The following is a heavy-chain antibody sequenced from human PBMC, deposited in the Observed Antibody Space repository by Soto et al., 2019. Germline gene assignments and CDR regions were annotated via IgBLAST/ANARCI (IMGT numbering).Heavy chain of an antibody. V-gene: IGHV4-59*01. CDR1: GGSISSYY. CDR3: ARLSNWFDP. J-gene: IGHJ5*02. Sequence: SETLSLTCTVSGGSISSYYWSWIRQPPGKGLEWIGYIYYSGSTNYNPSLKSRVTISVDTSKNQFSLKLISVTAADTAVYYCARLSNWFDPWGQGTLVTVSS. CDR2: IYYSGST.